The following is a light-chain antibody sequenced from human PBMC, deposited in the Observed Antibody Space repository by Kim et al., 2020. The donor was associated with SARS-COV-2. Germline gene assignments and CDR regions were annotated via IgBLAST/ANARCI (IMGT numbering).Light chain of an antibody. Sequence: LSPGERATLSCRASQSVSSNYLAWYQQKPGQAPRLLIYGASSRATGFPDRFSGSGSGTDFTLTISRLEPEDFAVYFCQQYGSSLVTFGQGTKLEI. CDR2: GAS. CDR3: QQYGSSLVT. J-gene: IGKJ2*01. V-gene: IGKV3-20*01. CDR1: QSVSSNY.